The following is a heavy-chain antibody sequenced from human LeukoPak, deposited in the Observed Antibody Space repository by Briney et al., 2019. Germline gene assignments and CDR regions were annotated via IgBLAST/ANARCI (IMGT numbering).Heavy chain of an antibody. V-gene: IGHV4-59*12. J-gene: IGHJ4*02. CDR1: GGSISSYY. Sequence: SETLCLTCTVSGGSISSYYWSWIRQPPGKGLEWIGYIYYSGSTNYNPSLKSRVTISVDTSKNQFSLKLTSVTAADTAVYYCAVGDYFDYWGQGTPVTVSS. CDR2: IYYSGST. D-gene: IGHD1-26*01. CDR3: AVGDYFDY.